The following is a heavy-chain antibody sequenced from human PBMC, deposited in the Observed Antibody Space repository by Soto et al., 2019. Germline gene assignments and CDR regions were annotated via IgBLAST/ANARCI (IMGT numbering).Heavy chain of an antibody. CDR1: GYTLTELS. CDR2: FDPEDGET. Sequence: ASVKVSCKVSGYTLTELSMHWVRQAPGKGLEWMGGFDPEDGETIYAQKFQGRVTMTEDTSTDTAYMELSSLRSEDTAVYYCATARTYYDFWSGYYPDPYYYYYMDVWGKGTTVTVSS. J-gene: IGHJ6*03. CDR3: ATARTYYDFWSGYYPDPYYYYYMDV. D-gene: IGHD3-3*01. V-gene: IGHV1-24*01.